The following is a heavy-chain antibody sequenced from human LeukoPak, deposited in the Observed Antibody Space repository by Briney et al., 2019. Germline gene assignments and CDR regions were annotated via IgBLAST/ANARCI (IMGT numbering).Heavy chain of an antibody. CDR1: GYTFTGYY. J-gene: IGHJ4*02. V-gene: IGHV1-2*02. CDR2: INPNSGGT. Sequence: GASVKVSCKASGYTFTGYYMHWVRQAPGQGLEWMGWINPNSGGTNYAQKFQGRVTMTRDTSISTAYMELSRLRSDDTAVYYCARGSISGYDSGHFDYWGQGTLVTVSS. CDR3: ARGSISGYDSGHFDY. D-gene: IGHD5-12*01.